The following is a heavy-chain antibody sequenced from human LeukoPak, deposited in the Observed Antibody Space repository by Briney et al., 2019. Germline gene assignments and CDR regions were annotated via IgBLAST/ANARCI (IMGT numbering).Heavy chain of an antibody. Sequence: ASVKVSCKASGYTFTSYDINWVRQATGQGLEWMGWMNPNSGNTGYAQKFQGRVTMTRNTSISTAYMELSSLRSEDTAVYYCARGCFWADFWSGYPFDYWGQGTLVTVSS. CDR3: ARGCFWADFWSGYPFDY. D-gene: IGHD3-3*01. J-gene: IGHJ4*02. CDR2: MNPNSGNT. V-gene: IGHV1-8*01. CDR1: GYTFTSYD.